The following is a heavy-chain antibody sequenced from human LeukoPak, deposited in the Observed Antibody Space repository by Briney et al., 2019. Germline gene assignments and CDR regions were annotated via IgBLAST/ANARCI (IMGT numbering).Heavy chain of an antibody. J-gene: IGHJ3*02. Sequence: GGSLRLSCAASGFTFSSYGMHWVRQAPGKGLEWVAVISYDGSNKYYADSVKGRFTISRDNSKNTLYLQMNSLRAEDTAVYYCAKDRLLWFRENAFDIWGQGTMVTVSS. CDR2: ISYDGSNK. D-gene: IGHD3-10*01. V-gene: IGHV3-30*18. CDR3: AKDRLLWFRENAFDI. CDR1: GFTFSSYG.